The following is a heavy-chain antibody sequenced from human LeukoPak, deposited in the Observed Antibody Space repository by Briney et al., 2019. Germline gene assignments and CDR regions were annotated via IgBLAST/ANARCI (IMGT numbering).Heavy chain of an antibody. CDR2: INSDGSST. V-gene: IGHV3-74*01. D-gene: IGHD4-17*01. Sequence: PGGSLRLSCAASGFTFSSYWMHWVRQAPGKGLVWVSRINSDGSSTSYADSVKGRFTISRDNAKNTLNLQTNSLRAEDTAVYYCVRVSQGSYGHWGQGTLVTVSS. CDR1: GFTFSSYW. CDR3: VRVSQGSYGH. J-gene: IGHJ4*02.